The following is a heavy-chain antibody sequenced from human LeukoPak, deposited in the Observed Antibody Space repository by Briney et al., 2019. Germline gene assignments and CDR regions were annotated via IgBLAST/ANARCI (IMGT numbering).Heavy chain of an antibody. D-gene: IGHD5-12*01. Sequence: SETLSLTCAVYGGSFSGYYWSWIRQPPGKGLEWIGEINHSGSTNYNPSLKSRVTISVDTSKNQFSLKLSSVTAADTAVYYCARRVLRWLQLPPYFDYWGQGTLVTVSS. CDR3: ARRVLRWLQLPPYFDY. CDR1: GGSFSGYY. J-gene: IGHJ4*02. V-gene: IGHV4-34*01. CDR2: INHSGST.